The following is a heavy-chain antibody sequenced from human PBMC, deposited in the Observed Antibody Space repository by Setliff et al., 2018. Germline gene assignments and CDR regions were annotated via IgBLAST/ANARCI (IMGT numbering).Heavy chain of an antibody. V-gene: IGHV4-4*07. D-gene: IGHD6-19*01. Sequence: SETLSLTCTASGGSISSYYWSWIRQPAGKGLEWIGRIYTSGSTNYNPSLKSRVTMSVDTSKNQFSLKLNSVTAADMAVYYCAREQWLDPPGYYYMDVWAKGTTVTVSS. CDR3: AREQWLDPPGYYYMDV. CDR2: IYTSGST. J-gene: IGHJ6*03. CDR1: GGSISSYY.